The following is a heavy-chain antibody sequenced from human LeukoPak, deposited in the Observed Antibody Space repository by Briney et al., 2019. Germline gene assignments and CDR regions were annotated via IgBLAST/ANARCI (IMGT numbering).Heavy chain of an antibody. CDR1: GGSISSSSYY. J-gene: IGHJ6*02. CDR2: IYYSGST. V-gene: IGHV4-39*07. D-gene: IGHD6-13*01. Sequence: SETLSLTCTVSGGSISSSSYYWGWIRQPPGKGLEWLGSIYYSGSTYYNPSLKSRVTISVDTSKNQFSLKLSSVTAADTAVYYCARDQVDIAAAGNYYYGMDVWGQGTTVTVSS. CDR3: ARDQVDIAAAGNYYYGMDV.